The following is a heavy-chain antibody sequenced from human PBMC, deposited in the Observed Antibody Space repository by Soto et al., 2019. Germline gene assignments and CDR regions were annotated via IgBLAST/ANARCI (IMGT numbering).Heavy chain of an antibody. CDR1: GFTFSSYA. Sequence: LRLSCAASGFTFSSYAMSWVRQAPGKGLEWVSAISGSGGSTYYADSVKGRFTISRDNSKNTLYLQMNSLRAEDTAVYYCAKDLQLVRTSYFDYWGQGTLVTVSS. CDR2: ISGSGGST. V-gene: IGHV3-23*01. J-gene: IGHJ4*02. D-gene: IGHD6-6*01. CDR3: AKDLQLVRTSYFDY.